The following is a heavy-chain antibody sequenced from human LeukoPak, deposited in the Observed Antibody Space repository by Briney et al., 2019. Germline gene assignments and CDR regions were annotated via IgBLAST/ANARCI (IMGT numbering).Heavy chain of an antibody. D-gene: IGHD3-10*01. CDR2: IYSGGST. CDR3: ARGFRFGELYFDY. CDR1: GFTVSSNY. J-gene: IGHJ4*02. Sequence: PGGSLRLSCAASGFTVSSNYMSWVRQAPGKGLEWVSVIYSGGSTYYADSVKGRFTISRDNSENTLYLQMNSLRAEDTAVYYCARGFRFGELYFDYWGQGTLVTVSS. V-gene: IGHV3-53*01.